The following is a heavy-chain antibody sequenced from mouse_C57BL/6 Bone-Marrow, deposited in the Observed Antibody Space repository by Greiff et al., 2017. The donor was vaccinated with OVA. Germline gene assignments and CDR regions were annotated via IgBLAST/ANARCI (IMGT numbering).Heavy chain of an antibody. CDR3: ARGDMVTNYFDY. V-gene: IGHV5-17*01. CDR1: GFTFSDYG. D-gene: IGHD2-2*01. Sequence: EVMLVESGGGLVKPGGSLKLSCAASGFTFSDYGMHWVRQAPEKGLEWVAYISSGSSTLYYADTVKGRFTISKDNAKNTLFLQMTSLRSEDTAMYYCARGDMVTNYFDYWGQGTTLTVSS. CDR2: ISSGSSTL. J-gene: IGHJ2*01.